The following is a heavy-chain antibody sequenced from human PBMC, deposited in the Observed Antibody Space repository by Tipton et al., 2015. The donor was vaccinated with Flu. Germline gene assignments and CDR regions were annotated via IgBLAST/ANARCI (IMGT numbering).Heavy chain of an antibody. D-gene: IGHD2-21*01. J-gene: IGHJ6*02. CDR2: IDHSETA. V-gene: IGHV4-34*01. Sequence: GLVKPSETLSLTCVVSGGSFSGYNGMWIRQRPGKGLEWIGEIDHSETASYTPSLRGRVSMSLDRSKNQLSLKVRSVSAADTAVYYCARSFHVAVIGGLDVWGQGTTVTVSS. CDR3: ARSFHVAVIGGLDV. CDR1: GGSFSGYN.